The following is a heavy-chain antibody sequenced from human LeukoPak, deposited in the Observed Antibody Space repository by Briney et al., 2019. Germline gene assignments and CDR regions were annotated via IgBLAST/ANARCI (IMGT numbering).Heavy chain of an antibody. CDR2: ISSNGGST. CDR1: GFTFSSYA. J-gene: IGHJ3*01. V-gene: IGHV3-64*01. D-gene: IGHD5-18*01. CDR3: VRNAAMAADV. Sequence: GGSLRLSCAASGFTFSSYAMHWVRQAPGKGLEYVSAISSNGGSTYYANSVKGRFTISRDNAKNTLFLQMNSLRADDTAVYYCVRNAAMAADVWGQGTMVTVSS.